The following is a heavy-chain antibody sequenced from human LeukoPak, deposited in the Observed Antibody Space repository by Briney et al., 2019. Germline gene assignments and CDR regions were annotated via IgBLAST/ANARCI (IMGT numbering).Heavy chain of an antibody. J-gene: IGHJ4*02. CDR1: GFSFSNYA. V-gene: IGHV3-23*01. Sequence: GGSLRLSCAASGFSFSNYAMSWVRHAPARGPELVSSMKGGGETFYADSVKGRFTLSRDDSRNTVYLQLNNLRVEDTAIYYCAKANWVSNADAVWWGQGTQVTVSS. D-gene: IGHD1-1*01. CDR3: AKANWVSNADAVW. CDR2: MKGGGET.